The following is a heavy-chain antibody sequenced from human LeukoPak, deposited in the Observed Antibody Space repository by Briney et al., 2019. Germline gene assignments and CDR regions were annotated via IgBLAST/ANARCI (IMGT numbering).Heavy chain of an antibody. CDR3: ARVGSPHYYDSSGYYYY. D-gene: IGHD3-22*01. CDR1: GYTFTGYY. J-gene: IGHJ4*02. Sequence: ASVKVSCKASGYTFTGYYMHWVRQAPGQGLEWMGWINPNSGGTNYAQKFQGRVTMTRDTSTSTAYMELSRLRSDDTAVYYCARVGSPHYYDSSGYYYYWGQGTLVTVSS. CDR2: INPNSGGT. V-gene: IGHV1-2*02.